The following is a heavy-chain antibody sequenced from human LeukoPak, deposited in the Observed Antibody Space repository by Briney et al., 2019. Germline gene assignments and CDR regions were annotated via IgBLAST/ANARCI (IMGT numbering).Heavy chain of an antibody. CDR3: ARQIGSYYYDSSGYVDY. CDR1: GGSISSSSYY. J-gene: IGHJ4*02. Sequence: SETLSLTCTVSGGSISSSSYYWGWIRQPPGKRLEWIGSIYYSGSTYYNPSLKSRVTISVDTSKNQFSLKLSSVTAADTAVYYCARQIGSYYYDSSGYVDYWGQGTLVTVSS. V-gene: IGHV4-39*01. CDR2: IYYSGST. D-gene: IGHD3-22*01.